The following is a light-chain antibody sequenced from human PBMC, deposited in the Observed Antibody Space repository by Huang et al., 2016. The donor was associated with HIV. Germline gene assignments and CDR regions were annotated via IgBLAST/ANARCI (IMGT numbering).Light chain of an antibody. CDR1: QGIRND. V-gene: IGKV1-6*01. J-gene: IGKJ1*01. CDR2: SAS. Sequence: AIQMTQSPSSLSASVGDRVTITCRASQGIRNDLGWYQQKPGKAPKLLIYSASGLQSGVPSRFSGSGSDTNFTLTINSLQPEDIATYYCLQDYSYPCTFGQRTKVEIK. CDR3: LQDYSYPCT.